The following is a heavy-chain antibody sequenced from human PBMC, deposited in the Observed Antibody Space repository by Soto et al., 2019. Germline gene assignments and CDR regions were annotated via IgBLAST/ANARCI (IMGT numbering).Heavy chain of an antibody. CDR3: ASRYYYDSSGYYYPYYY. D-gene: IGHD3-22*01. J-gene: IGHJ4*02. V-gene: IGHV3-48*02. CDR2: ISSSSSTI. Sequence: ESLRLSCAASGFTFSNYNMNWVRQAPGKGLEWVSSISSSSSTIYYADSVKGRFTISRDNAKNSLYLQMNSLRDEDTAVYYCASRYYYDSSGYYYPYYYWGQGTLVTVSS. CDR1: GFTFSNYN.